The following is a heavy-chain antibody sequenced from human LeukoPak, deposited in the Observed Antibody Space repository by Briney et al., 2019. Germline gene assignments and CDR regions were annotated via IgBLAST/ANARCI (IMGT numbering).Heavy chain of an antibody. Sequence: PSETLSLTCTASGGSISSYYWSWIRQPAGKGLEWIGRIYASGSTNYNPSLKSRVTMSVDTSKNQLSLKLNSVTAADTAVYYCARDGYGSGSYRFDYWGQGTLVAVSS. D-gene: IGHD3-10*01. CDR3: ARDGYGSGSYRFDY. V-gene: IGHV4-4*07. CDR2: IYASGST. CDR1: GGSISSYY. J-gene: IGHJ4*02.